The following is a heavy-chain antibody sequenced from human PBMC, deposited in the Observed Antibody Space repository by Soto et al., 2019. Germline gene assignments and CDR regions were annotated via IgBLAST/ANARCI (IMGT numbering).Heavy chain of an antibody. Sequence: EVQLVESGGGLVKPGGSLRLSCAASGFTFSSYSMNWVRQAPGKGLEWVSSISSSSSYIYYADSVKGRFTISRDNAKNPLYLQMNSLRAENRAVYYCARGSRGYDSRHYYYYYMDVWGKGTTVTVSS. J-gene: IGHJ6*03. CDR2: ISSSSSYI. D-gene: IGHD5-12*01. V-gene: IGHV3-21*01. CDR1: GFTFSSYS. CDR3: ARGSRGYDSRHYYYYYMDV.